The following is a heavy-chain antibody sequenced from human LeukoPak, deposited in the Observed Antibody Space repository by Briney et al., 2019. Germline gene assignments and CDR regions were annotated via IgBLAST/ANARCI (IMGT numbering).Heavy chain of an antibody. J-gene: IGHJ4*02. D-gene: IGHD1-1*01. Sequence: GASMKVSCKASGGTFSSYAISWVRQAPGKGLEWMGGIIPIFGTVNYAQKFQGRVTITADESTSTAYMELSSLRSEDTAVYYCARDRKVQLEPGYFDYWGQGTLVTVSS. CDR2: IIPIFGTV. CDR3: ARDRKVQLEPGYFDY. CDR1: GGTFSSYA. V-gene: IGHV1-69*13.